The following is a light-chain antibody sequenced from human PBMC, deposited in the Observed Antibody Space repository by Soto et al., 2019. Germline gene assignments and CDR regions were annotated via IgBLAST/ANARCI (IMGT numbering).Light chain of an antibody. Sequence: QSVLTQPASVSGSPGQSIAISCTGTSGDVGAYYYVSWYQHHPDKAPKLMIYEVSNRPSGVSDRFSGSKSVYTATLTISGLQAEDEADYYCASHTTSDTRVFGTGTKVTVL. J-gene: IGLJ1*01. V-gene: IGLV2-14*01. CDR3: ASHTTSDTRV. CDR2: EVS. CDR1: SGDVGAYYY.